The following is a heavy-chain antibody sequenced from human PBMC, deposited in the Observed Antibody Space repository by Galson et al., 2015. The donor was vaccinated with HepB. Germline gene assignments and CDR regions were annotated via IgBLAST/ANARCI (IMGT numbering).Heavy chain of an antibody. J-gene: IGHJ6*03. D-gene: IGHD2-2*01. CDR2: VSAYNGNT. CDR3: ARDFQVYCSSTSCYPGYYYYMDV. V-gene: IGHV1-18*01. CDR1: GYTFTSYG. Sequence: QSGAEVKKPGASVKVSCKASGYTFTSYGISWVRQAPGQGLEWMGWVSAYNGNTNYAQKLQGRVTMTTDTSTSTAYMELRSLRSDDTAVYYCARDFQVYCSSTSCYPGYYYYMDVWGKGTTVTVSS.